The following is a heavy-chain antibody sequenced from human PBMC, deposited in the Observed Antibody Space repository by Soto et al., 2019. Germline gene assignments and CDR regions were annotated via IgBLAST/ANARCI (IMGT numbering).Heavy chain of an antibody. D-gene: IGHD5-18*01. CDR3: ARRIKHYYGMDV. CDR2: IYYSGST. Sequence: QVQLQESGPGLVKPSETLSLTCTVSGGSISSYYWSWIRQPPGKGLEWIGYIYYSGSTNYNPSLKSRVTISVDTSKNQFSLKLSSVTAADTAVYYCARRIKHYYGMDVWGRGTTVTVSS. CDR1: GGSISSYY. V-gene: IGHV4-59*08. J-gene: IGHJ6*02.